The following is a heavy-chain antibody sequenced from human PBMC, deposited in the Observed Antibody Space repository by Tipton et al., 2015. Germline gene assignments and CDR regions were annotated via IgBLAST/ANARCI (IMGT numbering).Heavy chain of an antibody. CDR2: ISGSSGYI. CDR1: GFTFGTHG. D-gene: IGHD1-26*01. CDR3: ARATGSYFDS. V-gene: IGHV3-21*01. J-gene: IGHJ4*02. Sequence: GSLRLSCTASGFTFGTHGMNWVRQAPGKGLEWVSSISGSSGYIHYADSLRGRITVSRDNARNSLYLQMDSLRAEDTAVYYCARATGSYFDSWGLGTLVTVSS.